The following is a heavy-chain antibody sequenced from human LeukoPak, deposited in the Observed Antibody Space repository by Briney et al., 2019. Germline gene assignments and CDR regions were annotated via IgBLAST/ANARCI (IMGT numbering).Heavy chain of an antibody. Sequence: SETLSLTCTVSGGSISSYYWSWIRQPAGKGLEWIGRIYTSGSTNYNPSLKSRVTMSVDTSKNQFSLKLSSVTAADTAVYYCARGGATYYDFWSDPWGQGTLVTVSS. CDR2: IYTSGST. V-gene: IGHV4-4*07. CDR3: ARGGATYYDFWSDP. CDR1: GGSISSYY. J-gene: IGHJ4*02. D-gene: IGHD3-3*01.